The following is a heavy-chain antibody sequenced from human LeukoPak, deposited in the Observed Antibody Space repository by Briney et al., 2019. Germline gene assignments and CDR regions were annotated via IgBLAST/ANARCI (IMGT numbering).Heavy chain of an antibody. Sequence: SETLSLTCAVYGGSFSGYYWSWIRQPPGKGLEWIGEISHSGSTNYNPSLKSRVTISVDTSKNQFSLKLSSVTAADTAVYYCARVRSVYYYYYGMDVWGQGTTVTVSS. CDR3: ARVRSVYYYYYGMDV. J-gene: IGHJ6*02. CDR2: ISHSGST. V-gene: IGHV4-34*01. CDR1: GGSFSGYY.